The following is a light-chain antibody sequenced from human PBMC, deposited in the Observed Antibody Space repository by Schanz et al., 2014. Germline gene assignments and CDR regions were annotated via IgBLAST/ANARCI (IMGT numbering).Light chain of an antibody. J-gene: IGLJ3*02. CDR1: TSDIGGYNY. V-gene: IGLV2-23*03. Sequence: QSALTQPASVSGSRGQSITVSCTGSTSDIGGYNYVSWYQQHPGKAPKLMIYEGSKRPSGVSNRFSGSKSGNTASLTISGLQAEDEADYYCCSYAGSSTFVFGGGTKLTVL. CDR3: CSYAGSSTFV. CDR2: EGS.